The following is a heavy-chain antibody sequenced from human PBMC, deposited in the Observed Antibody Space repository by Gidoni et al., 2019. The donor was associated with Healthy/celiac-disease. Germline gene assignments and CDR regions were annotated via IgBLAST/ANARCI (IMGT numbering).Heavy chain of an antibody. CDR3: ARDNEGIVGATFFDY. V-gene: IGHV3-48*03. Sequence: EVQLVESGGGLVQPGGSLRLSCAASGFTFSSYEMNWVRQAPGKGLEWGSYISSSGSTIYYADSVKVRFTISRDNAKNSLYLQMNSLRAEDTAVYYCARDNEGIVGATFFDYWGQGTLVTVSS. CDR1: GFTFSSYE. J-gene: IGHJ4*02. D-gene: IGHD1-26*01. CDR2: ISSSGSTI.